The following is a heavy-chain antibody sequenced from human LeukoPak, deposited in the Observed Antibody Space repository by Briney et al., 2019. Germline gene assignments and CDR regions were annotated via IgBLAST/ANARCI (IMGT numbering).Heavy chain of an antibody. CDR1: GGSFSGYY. CDR3: ARQDSGSYPYFDY. D-gene: IGHD1-26*01. Sequence: PSETLSLTCAVYGGSFSGYYWGWIRQPPGKGLEWIGEINHSGSTNYNPSLKSRVTISVDTSKNQFSLKLSSVTAADTAVYYCARQDSGSYPYFDYWGQGTLVTVSS. V-gene: IGHV4-34*01. CDR2: INHSGST. J-gene: IGHJ4*02.